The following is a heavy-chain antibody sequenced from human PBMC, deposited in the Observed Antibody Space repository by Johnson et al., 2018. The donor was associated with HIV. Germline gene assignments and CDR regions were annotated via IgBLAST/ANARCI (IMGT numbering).Heavy chain of an antibody. CDR1: GFTFDDYG. Sequence: VQLVESGGGVVRPGGSLRLSCAASGFTFDDYGMSWVRQAPGKGLEWVSGINWNGGSTGYADSVKGRFTISRDNAKNSLYLQMNSLRAEDTALYACARGGYYYVSSGSDAFDIWGQGTMVTVSS. CDR3: ARGGYYYVSSGSDAFDI. V-gene: IGHV3-20*01. CDR2: INWNGGST. J-gene: IGHJ3*02. D-gene: IGHD3-22*01.